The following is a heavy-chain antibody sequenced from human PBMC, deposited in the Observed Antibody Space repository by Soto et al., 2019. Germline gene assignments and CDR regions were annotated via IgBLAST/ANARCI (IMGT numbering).Heavy chain of an antibody. D-gene: IGHD3-16*01. CDR2: IKQDGSEK. CDR3: ARDGGRRMSYGMDV. V-gene: IGHV3-7*01. J-gene: IGHJ6*02. CDR1: GFTFSSYW. Sequence: GGSLRLSCAASGFTFSSYWMSWVRQAPGKGLEWVANIKQDGSEKYYVDSVKGRFTISRDNAKNSLYLQMNSLRAEDTAVYYCARDGGRRMSYGMDVWGQGTTVTVSS.